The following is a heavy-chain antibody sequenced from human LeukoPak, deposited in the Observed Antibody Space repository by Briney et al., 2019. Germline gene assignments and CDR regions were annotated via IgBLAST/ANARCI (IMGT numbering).Heavy chain of an antibody. J-gene: IGHJ3*01. CDR1: GFTFSNYW. V-gene: IGHV3-74*01. CDR2: INGDGSST. CDR3: AKDIQLST. Sequence: AGGSLRLSCAASGFTFSNYWMHWVRQAPGKGLVWVARINGDGSSTRHADSVKGRFTISRDNAKNTLFLQMNSLRVEDTAMYFCAKDIQLSTWGLGTMVTVSS. D-gene: IGHD5-24*01.